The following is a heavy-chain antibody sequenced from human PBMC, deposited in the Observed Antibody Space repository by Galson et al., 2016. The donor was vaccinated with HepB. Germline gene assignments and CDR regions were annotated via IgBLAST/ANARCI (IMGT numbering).Heavy chain of an antibody. D-gene: IGHD3-10*01. CDR1: GDSISSSRSY. V-gene: IGHV4-39*01. J-gene: IGHJ5*02. CDR2: IHYSGST. Sequence: SETLSLTCSVSGDSISSSRSYWGWIRQSPGKGLEHIGSIHYSGSTYYNPSLESRVTISVYTSKNQFSLKLTSVTAADPAVYYCARHVRPGSYPHWFDPWGLGTLVTVSS. CDR3: ARHVRPGSYPHWFDP.